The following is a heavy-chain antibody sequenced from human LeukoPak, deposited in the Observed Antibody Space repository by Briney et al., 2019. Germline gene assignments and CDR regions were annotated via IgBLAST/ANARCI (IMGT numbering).Heavy chain of an antibody. J-gene: IGHJ4*02. CDR1: GYSFTTYW. V-gene: IGHV5-51*01. CDR2: IYPGDSDT. CDR3: ARGASAIGNYNILTGYYNDYFDY. D-gene: IGHD3-9*01. Sequence: GESLKISCKGSGYSFTTYWIVWVRQMLGKGLEWMGIIYPGDSDTKYSPSFQGQVTVSVDKSISTAYLQWSSLKASDTAMYYCARGASAIGNYNILTGYYNDYFDYWGQGTLVTVSS.